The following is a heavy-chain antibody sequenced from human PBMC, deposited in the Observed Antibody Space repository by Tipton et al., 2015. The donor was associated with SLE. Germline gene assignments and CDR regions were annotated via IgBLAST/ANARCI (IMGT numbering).Heavy chain of an antibody. CDR1: GGSFSGYY. Sequence: TLSLTCAVYGGSFSGYYWSWIRQPPGKGLEWIGYIYYSGSTYYNPSLRSRVTISVDTSKNQFSLKLSSVTAADTAVYYCARDVRGDPYYYYGMNVWGQGTTVTVSS. J-gene: IGHJ6*02. V-gene: IGHV4-30-4*08. CDR3: ARDVRGDPYYYYGMNV. CDR2: IYYSGST. D-gene: IGHD2-21*01.